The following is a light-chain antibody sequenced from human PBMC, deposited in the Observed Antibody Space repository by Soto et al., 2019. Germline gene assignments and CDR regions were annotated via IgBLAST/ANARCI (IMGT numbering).Light chain of an antibody. J-gene: IGKJ1*01. V-gene: IGKV3-20*01. CDR3: QQYGSSPQT. CDR1: QSVSSN. Sequence: EIVMTQSPATLSVSPGERATLSCRASQSVSSNLAWYQQKPGQAPRLLIYGASTRATGIPDRFSGSGSGTDFTLTISRLETEDFAVYYCQQYGSSPQTFGQGTKVDIK. CDR2: GAS.